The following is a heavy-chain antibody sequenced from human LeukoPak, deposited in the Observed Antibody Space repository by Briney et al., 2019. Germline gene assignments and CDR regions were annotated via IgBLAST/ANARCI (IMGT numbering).Heavy chain of an antibody. CDR1: GYSFPTYG. CDR2: ISNDNGIT. J-gene: IGHJ4*02. Sequence: ASVKVSCKTSGYSFPTYGISWMRQAPGQGLEWMGCISNDNGITNYAPQFQGRVTLDTETYTSTAYMELRNLRSDDTAVYYCARGGFDYYGPGRAFDVWGQGTLVTVSS. V-gene: IGHV1-18*01. D-gene: IGHD3-10*01. CDR3: ARGGFDYYGPGRAFDV.